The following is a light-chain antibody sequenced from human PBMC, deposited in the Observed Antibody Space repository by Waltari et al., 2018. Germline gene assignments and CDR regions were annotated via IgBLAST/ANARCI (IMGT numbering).Light chain of an antibody. CDR1: QSMSGA. J-gene: IGKJ1*01. CDR2: GAS. CDR3: QHYVRLPVT. Sequence: EIVLTQSPGTLSLSPGERDTLSCRASQSMSGALAWYQQKPGQAPRRLIYGASNRATGIPDRFSGSGSGTEFSLTVSRLEPEDFAVYYCQHYVRLPVTFGQGTRVEI. V-gene: IGKV3-20*01.